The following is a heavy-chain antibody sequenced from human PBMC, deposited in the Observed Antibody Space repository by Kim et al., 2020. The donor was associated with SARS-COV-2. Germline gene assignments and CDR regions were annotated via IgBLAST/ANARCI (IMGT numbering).Heavy chain of an antibody. Sequence: ASVKVSCKASGYTFTSFYMHWVRQAPGQGLEWMGIINPSGGSTSYAQKFQGRVTMTRDTSTSTVYMELSSLRSEDTAVYYCAREREGGQGLTGYPYYWGQGTLVTVSS. J-gene: IGHJ4*02. CDR3: AREREGGQGLTGYPYY. CDR2: INPSGGST. D-gene: IGHD3-9*01. CDR1: GYTFTSFY. V-gene: IGHV1-46*01.